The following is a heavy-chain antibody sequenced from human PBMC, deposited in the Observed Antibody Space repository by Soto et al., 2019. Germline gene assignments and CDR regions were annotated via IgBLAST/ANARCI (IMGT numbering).Heavy chain of an antibody. Sequence: EVQLVESGGGLVQPGGSLRLSCAASGFTFNSYWMTWVRQAPGKGLEWVANIKQDGSEKYYVDSVKGRFTISRANAKNSLYLQMNSLRAEDTAVYYCARGWGLDPWGQGTLVTVSS. CDR3: ARGWGLDP. CDR2: IKQDGSEK. V-gene: IGHV3-7*04. D-gene: IGHD3-16*01. J-gene: IGHJ5*02. CDR1: GFTFNSYW.